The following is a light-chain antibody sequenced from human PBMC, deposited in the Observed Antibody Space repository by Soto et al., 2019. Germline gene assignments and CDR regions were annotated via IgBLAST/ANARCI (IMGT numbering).Light chain of an antibody. CDR3: QQYGSSPWT. V-gene: IGKV3-20*01. CDR2: GAS. CDR1: QSVSSSY. Sequence: EIVLTQSPGTLSLSPGERATLSCRASQSVSSSYLAWYQQKPGQAPRLLIYGASSRATGIPDRFSGSGSGTDFTLTISRLEPEEFAVYYWQQYGSSPWTGGQGTKGEIK. J-gene: IGKJ1*01.